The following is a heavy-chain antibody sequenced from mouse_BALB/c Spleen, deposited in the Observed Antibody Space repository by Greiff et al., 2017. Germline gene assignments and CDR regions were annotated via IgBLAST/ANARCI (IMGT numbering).Heavy chain of an antibody. CDR1: GYTFTSYW. Sequence: QVQLQQPGAELVRPGASVKLSCKASGYTFTSYWMHWIKQRPEQGLERIGEINPSNGGTNYNEKFKSKATLTVDKSSSTAYMELARLTSEDSAIYYCARGGNQYYFDYWGQGTTLTVSS. CDR2: INPSNGGT. D-gene: IGHD2-1*01. J-gene: IGHJ2*01. CDR3: ARGGNQYYFDY. V-gene: IGHV1S81*02.